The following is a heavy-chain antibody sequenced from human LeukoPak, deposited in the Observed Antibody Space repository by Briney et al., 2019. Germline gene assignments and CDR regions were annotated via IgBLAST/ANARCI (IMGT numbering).Heavy chain of an antibody. V-gene: IGHV4-38-2*02. J-gene: IGHJ4*02. Sequence: PSETLSLTCTVSNYSITSGYYWGWIRQPPGKGLEWIGSIYHSGTTYYNPSLKSQVTISVDTSKNQFSLNLSSVTAADTAVYYCARVSRGYDILYWGQGTLVTVSS. CDR2: IYHSGTT. CDR1: NYSITSGYY. CDR3: ARVSRGYDILY. D-gene: IGHD3-9*01.